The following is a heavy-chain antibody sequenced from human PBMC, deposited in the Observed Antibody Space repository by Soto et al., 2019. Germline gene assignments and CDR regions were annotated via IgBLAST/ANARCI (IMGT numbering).Heavy chain of an antibody. CDR3: ARERVGDYYGSGSHPYPPDF. D-gene: IGHD3-10*01. V-gene: IGHV3-30-3*01. CDR2: ISYDGSTK. CDR1: GFTFSSYA. J-gene: IGHJ4*02. Sequence: GGSLRLCGAASGFTFSSYAMPCVRQAPGKGLECVSVISYDGSTKYYADSVKGRFTISRYNSKNTLYLQMNSLRAEDRAVYYCARERVGDYYGSGSHPYPPDFRAQRTPVPLSS.